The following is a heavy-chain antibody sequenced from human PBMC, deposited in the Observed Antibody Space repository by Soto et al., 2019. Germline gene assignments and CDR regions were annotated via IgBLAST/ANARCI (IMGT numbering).Heavy chain of an antibody. J-gene: IGHJ3*02. CDR3: AKDPLPPEPYNWNDGPRTDDAFDI. V-gene: IGHV4-31*03. Sequence: SETLSLTCTVSGGSISSGGYYWSWIRQHPGKGLEWIGYIYYSGSTYYNPSLKSRVTISVDTSKNQFSLKLSSVTAADTAVYYCAKDPLPPEPYNWNDGPRTDDAFDIWGQGTMVTVSS. CDR1: GGSISSGGYY. D-gene: IGHD1-20*01. CDR2: IYYSGST.